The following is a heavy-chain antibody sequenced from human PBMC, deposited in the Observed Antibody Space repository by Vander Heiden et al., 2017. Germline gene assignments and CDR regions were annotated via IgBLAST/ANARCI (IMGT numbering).Heavy chain of an antibody. J-gene: IGHJ4*02. V-gene: IGHV1-69*06. Sequence: QVQLVQSGAEVKKPASSVKVSCKASGGTFSSYAISWVRQAPGQGLEWMGGIIPIFGTANYAQKFQGRVTITADKSTSTAYMELSSLRSEDTAVYYCARDGSSLTPAGYFDYWGQGTLVTVSS. CDR2: IIPIFGTA. CDR1: GGTFSSYA. D-gene: IGHD6-13*01. CDR3: ARDGSSLTPAGYFDY.